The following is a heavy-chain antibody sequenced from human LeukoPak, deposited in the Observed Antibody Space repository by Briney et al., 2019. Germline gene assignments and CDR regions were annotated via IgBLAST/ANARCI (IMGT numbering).Heavy chain of an antibody. D-gene: IGHD6-13*01. V-gene: IGHV3-23*01. Sequence: PGGSLRLSCAASGFTFSNYAMSWVRQAPGKGLEWVSSISGSGGNTYYADSVKGRFTISRDNAKSALYLQMHSLRLEDTAVYYCAAGTAADFWGQGTLVTVSS. CDR1: GFTFSNYA. J-gene: IGHJ4*02. CDR3: AAGTAADF. CDR2: ISGSGGNT.